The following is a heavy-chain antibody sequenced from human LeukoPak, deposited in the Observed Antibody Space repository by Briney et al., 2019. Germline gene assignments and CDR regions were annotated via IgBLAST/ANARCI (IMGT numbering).Heavy chain of an antibody. CDR1: GFTFDDYA. Sequence: GRSLRLSCAASGFTFDDYAMHWVRQAPGKGLEWVSGISWNSGTKGYADSVKGRFTISRDNAKNSLYLQMNSLRAEDTAVYYCARWDSSSSLVYYYYYGMDVWGQGTTVTVSS. D-gene: IGHD6-6*01. CDR2: ISWNSGTK. V-gene: IGHV3-9*01. CDR3: ARWDSSSSLVYYYYYGMDV. J-gene: IGHJ6*02.